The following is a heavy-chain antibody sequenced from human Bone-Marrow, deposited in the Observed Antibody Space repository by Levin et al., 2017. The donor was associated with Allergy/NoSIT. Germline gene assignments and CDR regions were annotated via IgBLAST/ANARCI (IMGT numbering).Heavy chain of an antibody. CDR1: GFIFDDYA. D-gene: IGHD3-10*01. CDR3: AKDSGAFGDYEEHLDS. J-gene: IGHJ4*02. CDR2: ISWNGASL. V-gene: IGHV3-9*01. Sequence: PGGSLRLSCTTSGFIFDDYAMHWVRQVPGRGLEWVSRISWNGASLDYADSVKGRFTISRDNAKSSLFLQMNSLRLDDTAFYYCAKDSGAFGDYEEHLDSWGQGVLVTVSS.